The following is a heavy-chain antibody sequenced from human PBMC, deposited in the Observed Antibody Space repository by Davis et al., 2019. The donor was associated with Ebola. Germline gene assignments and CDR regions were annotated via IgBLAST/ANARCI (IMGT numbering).Heavy chain of an antibody. J-gene: IGHJ4*02. CDR2: ISYDGSNK. V-gene: IGHV3-30*18. D-gene: IGHD3-16*01. CDR3: AKGLLGGVFDY. Sequence: GGSLRLSCAASGFTFSSYGMHWVRQAPGKGLEWVAVISYDGSNKYYADSVKGRFTISRDNSKNTLYLQMNSLRAEDTAVYYCAKGLLGGVFDYWGQGTLVTVSS. CDR1: GFTFSSYG.